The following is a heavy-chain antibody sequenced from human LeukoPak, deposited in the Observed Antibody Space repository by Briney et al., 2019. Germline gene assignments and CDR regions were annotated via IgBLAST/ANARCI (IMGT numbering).Heavy chain of an antibody. CDR3: ATETNGRHYDY. J-gene: IGHJ4*02. Sequence: GGSLRLSCTASGLTFSTSGCNWVRQARGKGLEWVASIGPTGSDRYHADSIKGRFTISRDNANNFLYLQMNSLRAEDTAVYYCATETNGRHYDYWGQGTLLTVSS. CDR2: IGPTGSDR. V-gene: IGHV3-21*06. CDR1: GLTFSTSG. D-gene: IGHD1-14*01.